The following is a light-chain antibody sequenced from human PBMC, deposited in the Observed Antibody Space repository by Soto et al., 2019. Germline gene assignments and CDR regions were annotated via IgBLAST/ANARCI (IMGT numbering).Light chain of an antibody. Sequence: QSALTQPRSVSGSPGQSVTISCNGTSSDVGVYNYVSWFQQHPGKAPKLMIYDVTKRPSGVPDRFSGSKSGNTASLTISGLQAEDEADYYCCSCAGSYTWVFGGGTKVTVL. CDR1: SSDVGVYNY. CDR2: DVT. CDR3: CSCAGSYTWV. J-gene: IGLJ3*02. V-gene: IGLV2-11*01.